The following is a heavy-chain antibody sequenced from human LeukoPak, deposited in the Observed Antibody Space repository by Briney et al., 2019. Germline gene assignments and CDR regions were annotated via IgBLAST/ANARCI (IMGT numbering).Heavy chain of an antibody. D-gene: IGHD5-18*01. CDR1: GGSFSGYY. CDR2: INHSGST. Sequence: PSETLSLTCAVYGGSFSGYYWSWIRQPPGKGLEWIGEINHSGSTNYNPSLKSRVTISVDTSKNQFSLKLSSVTVADTAVYYCARGLGYSDGFAFDYWGQGTLVTVSS. CDR3: ARGLGYSDGFAFDY. J-gene: IGHJ4*02. V-gene: IGHV4-34*01.